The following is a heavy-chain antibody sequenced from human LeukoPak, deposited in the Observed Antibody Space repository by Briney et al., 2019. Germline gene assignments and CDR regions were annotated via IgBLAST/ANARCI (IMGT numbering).Heavy chain of an antibody. V-gene: IGHV4-61*02. Sequence: SQTLSLTCTVSGGSICSGSYYWGSTRQPAGKGLEWIGRIYTSGSTNYNPSLKSRVTISVDTSKNQFSLKLSSVTAADTAVYYCARGLRYFDWLPRGEFDYWGQGTLVTVSS. CDR1: GGSICSGSYY. D-gene: IGHD3-9*01. CDR3: ARGLRYFDWLPRGEFDY. CDR2: IYTSGST. J-gene: IGHJ4*02.